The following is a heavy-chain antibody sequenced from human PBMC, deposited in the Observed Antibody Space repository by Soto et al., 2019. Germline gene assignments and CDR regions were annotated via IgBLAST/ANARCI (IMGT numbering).Heavy chain of an antibody. CDR1: GFTFSSYA. CDR2: ISYDGSNK. Sequence: GGSLRLSCAASGFTFSSYAMHWVRQAPGKGLEWVAVISYDGSNKYYADSVKGRFTISRDNAKNSVYLDMNSLSAEDTAVYYCARESVDLTSNFDDWGQGTLV. J-gene: IGHJ4*02. V-gene: IGHV3-30-3*01. CDR3: ARESVDLTSNFDD. D-gene: IGHD5-12*01.